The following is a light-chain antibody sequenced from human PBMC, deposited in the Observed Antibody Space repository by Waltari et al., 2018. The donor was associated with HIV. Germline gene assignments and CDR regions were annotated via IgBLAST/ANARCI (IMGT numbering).Light chain of an antibody. CDR1: QGINSD. CDR3: QQYYSYPVT. CDR2: AAS. Sequence: AIRMTQSPSSFSASTGDRVTITCRASQGINSDLAWYQQKPWKAPELLIYAASTLQSGGLSRFSGSGSGTDFTLTISCLQSEDFATYYCQQYYSYPVTFGQGTKVEIK. J-gene: IGKJ1*01. V-gene: IGKV1-8*01.